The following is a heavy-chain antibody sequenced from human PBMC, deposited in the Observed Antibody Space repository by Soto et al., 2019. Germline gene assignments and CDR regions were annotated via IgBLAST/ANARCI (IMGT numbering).Heavy chain of an antibody. CDR3: ASVTFGGIVLAH. CDR2: IYYNGNT. D-gene: IGHD3-16*01. Sequence: SETLSLTCTVSADSFSKYYWTWIRQPPGKGLEWIGYIYYNGNTKYNPSLEGRLTISIDTSKKEFSLKLTSVTAADAAVYYCASVTFGGIVLAHWGQGTLVTVSS. J-gene: IGHJ4*02. V-gene: IGHV4-59*01. CDR1: ADSFSKYY.